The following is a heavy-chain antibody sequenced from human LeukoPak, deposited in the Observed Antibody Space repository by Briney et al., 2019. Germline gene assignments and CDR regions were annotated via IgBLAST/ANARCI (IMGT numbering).Heavy chain of an antibody. Sequence: ASVKVSCKASGYTFTGFYIHWVRQAPGQGLEWMGWINPNSGGTIYAQKFQGRVTMTRDTSISTAYMELSRLRSDDTAVYYCARDGWYAGYNSLPHYYFDYWGQGTLVTVSS. V-gene: IGHV1-2*02. CDR3: ARDGWYAGYNSLPHYYFDY. J-gene: IGHJ4*02. CDR1: GYTFTGFY. D-gene: IGHD5-24*01. CDR2: INPNSGGT.